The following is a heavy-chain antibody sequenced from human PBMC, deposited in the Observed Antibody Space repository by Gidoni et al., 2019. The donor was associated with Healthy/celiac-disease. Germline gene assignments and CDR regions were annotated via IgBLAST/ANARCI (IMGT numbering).Heavy chain of an antibody. V-gene: IGHV3-33*01. CDR3: ARDHLAWELLHVGYFDY. J-gene: IGHJ4*02. CDR1: GFTFSSYG. D-gene: IGHD1-26*01. CDR2: IWYDGSNK. Sequence: QVQLVESGGGVVQPGRSLRLSCAAPGFTFSSYGMHWVRQAPGKGLEWVAVIWYDGSNKYYADSVKGRFTISRDNSKNTLYLQMNSLRAEDTAVYYCARDHLAWELLHVGYFDYWGQGTLVTVSS.